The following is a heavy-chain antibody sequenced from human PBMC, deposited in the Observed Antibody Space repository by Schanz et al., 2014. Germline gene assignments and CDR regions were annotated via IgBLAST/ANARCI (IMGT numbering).Heavy chain of an antibody. Sequence: QVQLRESGPGLMKPSETLSLTCSVSGGSISTHYWSWIRQPPGKGLEWVAAISYDGSNSYYADSVKGRFTISRDTSKNTLYLQMSSLRAEDTALYFCAKDRRDNYGSGTFYFEHWGQGTLVTVSS. V-gene: IGHV3-30*18. CDR3: AKDRRDNYGSGTFYFEH. D-gene: IGHD3-10*01. CDR1: GGSISTHY. CDR2: ISYDGSNS. J-gene: IGHJ4*02.